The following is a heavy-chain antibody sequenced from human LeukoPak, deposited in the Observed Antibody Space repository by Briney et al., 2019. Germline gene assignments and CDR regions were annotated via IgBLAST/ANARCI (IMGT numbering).Heavy chain of an antibody. J-gene: IGHJ5*02. CDR2: IPYDGSNK. CDR1: GFTFGSYG. Sequence: GGSLRLSCAASGFTFGSYGMHWVRQAPGKGLEWVAVIPYDGSNKYYADSVKGRFTISRDNSKNTLYLQMNSLRAEDTAVYYCARVGTSSLRDWFDPWGQGTLVTVSS. V-gene: IGHV3-30*03. CDR3: ARVGTSSLRDWFDP. D-gene: IGHD2-8*01.